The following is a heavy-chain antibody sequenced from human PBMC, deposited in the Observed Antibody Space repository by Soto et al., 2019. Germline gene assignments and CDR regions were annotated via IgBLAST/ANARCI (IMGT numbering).Heavy chain of an antibody. CDR3: ARESEDLTSNFDY. CDR2: ISSTTNYI. V-gene: IGHV3-21*06. Sequence: GGSLRLSCAASGFTFTRYSMNWVRQAPGKGFEWVSSISSTTNYIYYGDSMKGRLTISRDNAKNSLYLEMNSLRAEDTAVYYCARESEDLTSNFDYWGQGTLVTVSS. CDR1: GFTFTRYS. J-gene: IGHJ4*02.